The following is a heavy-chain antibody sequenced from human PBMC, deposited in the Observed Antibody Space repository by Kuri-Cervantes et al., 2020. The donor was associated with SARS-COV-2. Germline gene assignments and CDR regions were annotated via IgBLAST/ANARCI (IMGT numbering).Heavy chain of an antibody. Sequence: SVKVSCKASGGTFSSYAISWVRQAPGQGLEWMGRIIPILGTANYAQKFQGRVTITTDESTSTAYMELSSLRSEDTAVYYCARDRELGLWGQGTLVTVSS. CDR2: IIPILGTA. CDR3: ARDRELGL. V-gene: IGHV1-69*11. CDR1: GGTFSSYA. J-gene: IGHJ4*02. D-gene: IGHD7-27*01.